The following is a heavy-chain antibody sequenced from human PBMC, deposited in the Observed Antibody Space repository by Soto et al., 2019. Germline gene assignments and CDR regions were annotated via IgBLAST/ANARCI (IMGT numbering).Heavy chain of an antibody. J-gene: IGHJ4*02. Sequence: SETLSLTCTVSGGSITSSSYYWGWIRQPPGKGLEWIGNIYYSGSTYYSPSLKSRVTISVDTSKNQFSLKLSSVTAADTAVYYCMLGSGWKDFDYWGQGTLVTVSS. CDR1: GGSITSSSYY. CDR2: IYYSGST. CDR3: MLGSGWKDFDY. V-gene: IGHV4-39*01. D-gene: IGHD3-22*01.